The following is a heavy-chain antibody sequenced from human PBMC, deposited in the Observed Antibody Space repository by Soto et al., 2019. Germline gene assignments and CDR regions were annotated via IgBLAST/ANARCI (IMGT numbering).Heavy chain of an antibody. V-gene: IGHV1-3*01. CDR2: INAGNGNT. J-gene: IGHJ4*02. D-gene: IGHD2-2*01. CDR3: ARDRPGCSSTSCTKSLDQK. Sequence: ASVKVSCKASGYTFTSYAMHWVRQAPGQRLEWMGWINAGNGNTKYSQKFQGRVTITRDTSASTDYMELSSLRSEDTAVYYCARDRPGCSSTSCTKSLDQKWGQGTLVTVSS. CDR1: GYTFTSYA.